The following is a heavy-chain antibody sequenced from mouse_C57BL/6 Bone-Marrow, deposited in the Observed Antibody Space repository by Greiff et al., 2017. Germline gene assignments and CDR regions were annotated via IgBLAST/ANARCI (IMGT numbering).Heavy chain of an antibody. CDR2: INPGSGGT. CDR1: GYAFTNYL. Sequence: QVQLQQSVAELVRPGTSVKVSCKASGYAFTNYLIEWVKQRPGQGLEWIGVINPGSGGTNYNEKFKGKATLTADKSSSTAYMQLSSLTSEDSAVYFCAREGLNAMDYWGQGTSVTVSS. J-gene: IGHJ4*01. CDR3: AREGLNAMDY. D-gene: IGHD2-2*01. V-gene: IGHV1-54*01.